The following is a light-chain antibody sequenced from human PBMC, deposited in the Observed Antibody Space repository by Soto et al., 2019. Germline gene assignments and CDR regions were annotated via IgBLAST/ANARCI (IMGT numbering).Light chain of an antibody. CDR1: QSVSRSY. J-gene: IGKJ1*01. CDR3: QQYAYSPWT. Sequence: EIVLTQSPDALSLSPGERATLSCRASQSVSRSYLAWYQQKPGQAPRLLIYGASTRATGIPDRFSGSGSGTDFTLTISRLEPEDFAVFYCQQYAYSPWTFGQGTKVEI. V-gene: IGKV3-20*01. CDR2: GAS.